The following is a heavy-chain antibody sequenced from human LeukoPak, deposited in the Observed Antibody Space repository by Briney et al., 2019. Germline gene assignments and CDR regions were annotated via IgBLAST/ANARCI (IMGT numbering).Heavy chain of an antibody. CDR1: GGSISSSSYY. CDR3: ASRGTRYTTTWSFDY. Sequence: SETLSLTCTVSGGSISSSSYYWSWIRQPPGKGLEWIGYIYYSGSTNYNPSLKSRVTISVDRSKNQFSLKLSSVTAADTAVYYCASRGTRYTTTWSFDYWGQGTLVTVSS. CDR2: IYYSGST. V-gene: IGHV4-61*05. D-gene: IGHD6-13*01. J-gene: IGHJ4*02.